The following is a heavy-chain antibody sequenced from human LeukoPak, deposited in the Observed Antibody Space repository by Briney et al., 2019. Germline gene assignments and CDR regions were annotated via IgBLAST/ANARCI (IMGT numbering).Heavy chain of an antibody. CDR3: ARVEVAVAGYFDY. CDR1: GFTFSSYA. Sequence: GGSLRLSCAASGFTFSSYAMHWVRQAPGKGLEWVAVISYDGSNKYCADSVKGRFTISRDNSKNTLYLQMNSLRAEDTAVYYCARVEVAVAGYFDYWGQGTLVTVSS. V-gene: IGHV3-30*04. J-gene: IGHJ4*02. D-gene: IGHD6-19*01. CDR2: ISYDGSNK.